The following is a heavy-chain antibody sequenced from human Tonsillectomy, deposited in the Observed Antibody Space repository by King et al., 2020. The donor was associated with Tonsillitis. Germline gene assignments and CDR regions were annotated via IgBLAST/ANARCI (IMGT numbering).Heavy chain of an antibody. CDR1: GFTFSGYW. CDR3: VRVRYCSGCGCYGDY. V-gene: IGHV3-74*01. Sequence: VQLVESGGGLVQPGGSLRLSCAASGFTFSGYWMHWVRQAPGKGLVWFSRINSDGNSISYADSVKGRFTISRDNAKNTLYLQMKSLRDEDTAVYYCVRVRYCSGCGCYGDYWGQGTLVTVSS. CDR2: INSDGNSI. D-gene: IGHD2-15*01. J-gene: IGHJ4*02.